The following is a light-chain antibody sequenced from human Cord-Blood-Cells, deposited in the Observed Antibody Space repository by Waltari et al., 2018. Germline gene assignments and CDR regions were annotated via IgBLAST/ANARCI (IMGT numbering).Light chain of an antibody. CDR1: QSVLYSSNNKNN. CDR2: WAC. J-gene: IGKJ1*01. CDR3: QQYYSTPRT. V-gene: IGKV4-1*01. Sequence: DIVMTQSPDSLAVSLGERATINCKSSQSVLYSSNNKNNLAWYQQKPGQPPKLLIYWACTRESGVPARFSGSGSGTAFTLTISSLQAVDVAVYYCQQYYSTPRTFGQGTKVEIK.